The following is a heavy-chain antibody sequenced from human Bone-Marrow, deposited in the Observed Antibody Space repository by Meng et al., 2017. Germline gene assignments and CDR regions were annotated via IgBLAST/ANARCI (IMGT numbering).Heavy chain of an antibody. CDR2: IIPIFGTA. D-gene: IGHD3-10*01. Sequence: SVKVSCKASEGTFSSYAISWVRQAPGQGLEWMGGIIPIFGTANYAQKFQGRVTITADESTSTAYMELSSLRSEDTAVYYCARDTGFRSITMVRGVIVDYYYGMDVWGQGTTVTVSS. CDR1: EGTFSSYA. V-gene: IGHV1-69*13. CDR3: ARDTGFRSITMVRGVIVDYYYGMDV. J-gene: IGHJ6*02.